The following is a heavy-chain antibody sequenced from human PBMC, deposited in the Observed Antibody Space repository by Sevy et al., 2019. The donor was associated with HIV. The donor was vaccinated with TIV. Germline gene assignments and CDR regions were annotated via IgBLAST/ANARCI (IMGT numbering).Heavy chain of an antibody. CDR2: INRSGGT. J-gene: IGHJ4*02. CDR1: GGSFSGYY. D-gene: IGHD3-3*01. V-gene: IGHV4-34*01. Sequence: SETLSLTCAVSGGSFSGYYWSWIRQPPGKGLEWIGEINRSGGTNYNPSLKSRVTISVDTSKNQFSLKLSSVTAADTAMYYCARGVSDFWSGPGLWGQGTLATVSS. CDR3: ARGVSDFWSGPGL.